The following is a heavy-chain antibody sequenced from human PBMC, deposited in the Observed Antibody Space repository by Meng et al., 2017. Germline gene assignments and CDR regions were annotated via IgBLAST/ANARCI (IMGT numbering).Heavy chain of an antibody. Sequence: GGALKIPCEGSGFPFDDYAMHWVRQAPGKGLGWVSRINSDGSSTSYADSVKGRFTISRNNAKNTLYLQMNSLRAEDTGVYYCARGRGKLISAPADYWGQGTLVTVSS. V-gene: IGHV3-74*01. CDR1: GFPFDDYA. CDR2: INSDGSST. CDR3: ARGRGKLISAPADY. J-gene: IGHJ4*02. D-gene: IGHD3-16*01.